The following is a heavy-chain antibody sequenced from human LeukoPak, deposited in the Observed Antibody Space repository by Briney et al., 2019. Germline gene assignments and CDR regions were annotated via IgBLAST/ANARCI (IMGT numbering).Heavy chain of an antibody. CDR1: GGTFSSYA. D-gene: IGHD3-22*01. Sequence: ASVKVSCKASGGTFSSYAISWVRQAPGQGLEWMGRIIPIFGTANYAQKFQGRVTITTDESTSTAYMELSSLRYEDTAVYYCARQGDYYDSSGQRNYFDYWGQETLVTVSS. V-gene: IGHV1-69*05. J-gene: IGHJ4*02. CDR2: IIPIFGTA. CDR3: ARQGDYYDSSGQRNYFDY.